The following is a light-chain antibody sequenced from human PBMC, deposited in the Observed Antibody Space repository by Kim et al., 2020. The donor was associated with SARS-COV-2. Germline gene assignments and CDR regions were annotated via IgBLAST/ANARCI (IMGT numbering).Light chain of an antibody. CDR2: AAS. CDR3: QQSYSTPRT. CDR1: QNITTF. J-gene: IGKJ1*01. V-gene: IGKV1-39*01. Sequence: DIQMTQSPSSLSASVGDRVTITCRASQNITTFLNWYQQKPGKAPNLLIYAASSLQSGVPSRFSGSGSGTDFTLTISTLQPEDFATYYCQQSYSTPRTFGQGTKVNIK.